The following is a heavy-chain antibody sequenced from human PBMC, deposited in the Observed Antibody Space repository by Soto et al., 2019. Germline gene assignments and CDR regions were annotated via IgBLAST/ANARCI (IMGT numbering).Heavy chain of an antibody. V-gene: IGHV4-59*01. CDR1: GGSISSYY. CDR3: ARGYCSSTSCYIWDNWFDP. J-gene: IGHJ5*02. CDR2: IYYSGRT. Sequence: SETLSLTCTVSGGSISSYYWSWIRQPPGKGLEWIGYIYYSGRTNYNPSLKSRVTMSVDTSKNQFSLKLSSVTAADTAVYYCARGYCSSTSCYIWDNWFDPWGQGTLVTVSS. D-gene: IGHD2-2*02.